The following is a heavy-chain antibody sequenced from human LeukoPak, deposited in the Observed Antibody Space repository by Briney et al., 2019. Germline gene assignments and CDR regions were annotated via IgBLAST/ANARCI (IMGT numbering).Heavy chain of an antibody. CDR3: ARGESDSGTYSPGDF. CDR2: ISYDGINK. J-gene: IGHJ4*02. CDR1: GFTFSSYA. V-gene: IGHV3-30*04. Sequence: GTSLRLSCAASGFTFSSYAIHWVRQAPGKGLQWVAVISYDGINKYYADSVKGRFTISRDNSKNTLYLQMNSLRTEDTAVYYCARGESDSGTYSPGDFWSQGTLVTVSS. D-gene: IGHD1-26*01.